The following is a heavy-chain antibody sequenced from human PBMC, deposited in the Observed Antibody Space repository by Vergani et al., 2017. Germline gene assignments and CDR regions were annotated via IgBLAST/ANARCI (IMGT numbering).Heavy chain of an antibody. CDR3: ARTGGGSSWTYYYYYYMDV. J-gene: IGHJ6*03. CDR2: ISSSSSTI. V-gene: IGHV3-48*01. Sequence: EVQLVESGGGLVQPGGSLRLSCAASGFTFSSYSMNWVRQAPGKGLEWVSYISSSSSTIYYADSVKGRFTISRDNAKNSLYLQINSLRAEDTAVYYCARTGGGSSWTYYYYYYMDVWGKGTTVTVSS. D-gene: IGHD6-13*01. CDR1: GFTFSSYS.